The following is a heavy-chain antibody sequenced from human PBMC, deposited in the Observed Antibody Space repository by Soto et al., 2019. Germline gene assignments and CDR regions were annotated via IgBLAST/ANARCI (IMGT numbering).Heavy chain of an antibody. CDR2: INPNSGGT. CDR3: ARARLLSRYSSGWEPFDY. D-gene: IGHD6-19*01. J-gene: IGHJ4*02. CDR1: GYTFTGYY. V-gene: IGHV1-2*02. Sequence: ASVKVSCKASGYTFTGYYMHWVRQAPGQGLEWMGWINPNSGGTNYAQKFQGRVTITADESTSTAYMELSSLRSEDTAVYYCARARLLSRYSSGWEPFDYWGQGTLVTVSS.